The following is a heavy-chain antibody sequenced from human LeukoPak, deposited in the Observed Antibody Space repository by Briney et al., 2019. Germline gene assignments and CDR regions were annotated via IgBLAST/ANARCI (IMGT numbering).Heavy chain of an antibody. J-gene: IGHJ4*02. Sequence: GGSLRLSCAASGFTFDDYAMHWVRQAPGKGLEWVSGISWNSGSIGYADSVKGRFTISRDNAKNSLYLQMNSLRAEDTALYYCAKDSYGYGDYSPPDYWGQGTLVTVSS. CDR2: ISWNSGSI. D-gene: IGHD4-17*01. V-gene: IGHV3-9*01. CDR1: GFTFDDYA. CDR3: AKDSYGYGDYSPPDY.